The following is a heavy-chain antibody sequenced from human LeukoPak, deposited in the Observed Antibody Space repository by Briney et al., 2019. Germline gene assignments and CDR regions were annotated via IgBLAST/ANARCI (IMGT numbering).Heavy chain of an antibody. CDR1: GFTFDDYA. D-gene: IGHD6-19*01. CDR3: AKDTIAVAGTGAFDY. Sequence: GGSLRLSCAASGFTFDDYAMHWVRQAPGKGLEWVSGISWNSGSIGYADSVKGRFTISRDNAKNSLYLQMNSLRAEDTALYYCAKDTIAVAGTGAFDYWGQGTLVTVSS. J-gene: IGHJ4*02. CDR2: ISWNSGSI. V-gene: IGHV3-9*01.